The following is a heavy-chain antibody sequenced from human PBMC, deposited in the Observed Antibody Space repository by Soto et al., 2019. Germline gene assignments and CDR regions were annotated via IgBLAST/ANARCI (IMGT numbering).Heavy chain of an antibody. CDR3: AREVQPVVRREYDY. J-gene: IGHJ4*02. V-gene: IGHV3-21*06. CDR1: GFTFSTCT. CDR2: IGSGGSP. Sequence: EVQLVESGGGLVKPGGSLRLSCAVSGFTFSTCTMNWVRQAPGKGLEWVSSIGSGGSPYYADSVKGRFTISRDNAKNSLCLQMNSLRAEDTAVYYCAREVQPVVRREYDYWGQGTLVTVSS. D-gene: IGHD2-15*01.